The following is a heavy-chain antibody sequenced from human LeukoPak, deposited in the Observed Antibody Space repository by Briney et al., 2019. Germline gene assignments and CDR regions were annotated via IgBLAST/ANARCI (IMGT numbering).Heavy chain of an antibody. V-gene: IGHV6-1*01. CDR3: ARRLTQYDCFDP. Sequence: SQTLSLTCAISGDSVSSNSVTWNWIRQSPSRGLEWLGRTYYRSTWYNDYAVSVRGRITVNSDTSKNQFSLHLNSVTPEDTAVYYCARRLTQYDCFDPWGQGVLVTVSS. CDR2: TYYRSTWYN. D-gene: IGHD2-2*01. CDR1: GDSVSSNSVT. J-gene: IGHJ5*02.